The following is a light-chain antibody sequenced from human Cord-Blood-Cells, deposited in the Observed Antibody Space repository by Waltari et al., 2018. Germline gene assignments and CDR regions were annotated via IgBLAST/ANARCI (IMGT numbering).Light chain of an antibody. J-gene: IGKJ4*01. Sequence: DIQMTQSPSSLSASVGDRVTITCRASQSISSYLNWYQQKPGKAPKLLIYAASSLQSGVPSRFSGSGSRTDFTLTISSLQPEEFATYYCQQSYSTPLTFCGGTKVEIK. CDR1: QSISSY. CDR3: QQSYSTPLT. CDR2: AAS. V-gene: IGKV1-39*01.